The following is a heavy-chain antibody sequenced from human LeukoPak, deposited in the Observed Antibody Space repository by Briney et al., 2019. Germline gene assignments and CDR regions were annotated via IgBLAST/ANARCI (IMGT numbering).Heavy chain of an antibody. V-gene: IGHV3-23*01. CDR1: GFTFSSYA. J-gene: IGHJ4*02. CDR3: ARRAGGNTGGFYFDY. D-gene: IGHD5-18*01. Sequence: PTGGSLRLSCAASGFTFSSYAMSWVRQAPGKGLEWVSAISGSGGSTYYADSVKGRFTISRDNSKNTLYLQMSSLKASDTAIYYCARRAGGNTGGFYFDYWGQGSLVTVSS. CDR2: ISGSGGST.